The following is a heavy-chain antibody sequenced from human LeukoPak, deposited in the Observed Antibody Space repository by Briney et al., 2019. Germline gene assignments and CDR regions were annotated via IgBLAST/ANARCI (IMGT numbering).Heavy chain of an antibody. CDR1: GFTFSDYY. Sequence: PGGSLRLSCAASGFTFSDYYMSWIRQAPGKGLEWVSYISSSGSTIYYADSVKGRFTISRDNAKNSLYLQMNSLRAEDTAVYYCAREVGGLRVATTEDDAFDIWGQGTMVTVSS. CDR2: ISSSGSTI. D-gene: IGHD5-12*01. V-gene: IGHV3-11*01. J-gene: IGHJ3*02. CDR3: AREVGGLRVATTEDDAFDI.